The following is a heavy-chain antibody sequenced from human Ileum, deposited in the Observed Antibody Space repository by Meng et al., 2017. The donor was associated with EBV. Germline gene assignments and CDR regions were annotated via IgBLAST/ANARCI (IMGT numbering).Heavy chain of an antibody. D-gene: IGHD6-19*01. J-gene: IGHJ4*02. CDR1: GGSISSSNW. Sequence: QGQMQGPGPGRVKPSGTLSLTCAVSGGSISSSNWWSWVRQPPGKGLEWIGEIYHSGSTNYNPSLKSRVTISVDKSKNQFSLNLSSVTAADTAVYYCARVGQWLPIDYWGQGTLVTVSS. CDR2: IYHSGST. V-gene: IGHV4-4*02. CDR3: ARVGQWLPIDY.